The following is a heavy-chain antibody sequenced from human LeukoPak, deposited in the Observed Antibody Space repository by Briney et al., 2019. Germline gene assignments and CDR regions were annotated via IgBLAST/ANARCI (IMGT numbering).Heavy chain of an antibody. J-gene: IGHJ1*01. Sequence: GGSLRLSCAASGFTFSSYSMNWVRQAPGKGLDWVSSISSSSTYVYYADSVKGRFTISRDNAKNSLYLQMNSLRAEDTAVYYCARDLTPSSTAYLQHWGQGTLVTVSS. V-gene: IGHV3-21*01. CDR1: GFTFSSYS. CDR2: ISSSSTYV. CDR3: ARDLTPSSTAYLQH. D-gene: IGHD6-6*01.